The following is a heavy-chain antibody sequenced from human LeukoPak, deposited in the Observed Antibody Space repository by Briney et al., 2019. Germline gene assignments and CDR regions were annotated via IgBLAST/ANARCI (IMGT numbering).Heavy chain of an antibody. CDR2: IFYSGIT. J-gene: IGHJ4*02. V-gene: IGHV4-59*12. CDR3: ARYGISVFWGFIKPQNHFDY. CDR1: GDSITSYF. D-gene: IGHD3-10*01. Sequence: SETLSLTCTVSGDSITSYFWSWIRQPPGKGLEWVGYIFYSGITNYNPSLKSRVTISVDTSKNQFSLKLTSMTAADTAVYYCARYGISVFWGFIKPQNHFDYWGQGTQVTVSS.